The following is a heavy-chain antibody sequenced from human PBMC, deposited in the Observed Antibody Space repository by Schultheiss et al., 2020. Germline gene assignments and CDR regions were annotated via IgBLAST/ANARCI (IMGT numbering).Heavy chain of an antibody. CDR3: ARDHRRSGSSFGQPSGYYYYGMDV. Sequence: GESLKISCAASGFTFSSYWMHWVRQVPGKGLEWVGRIKSKTDGGTTDYAAPVKGRFTISRDDSKNTLYLQMNSLKTEDTAVYYCARDHRRSGSSFGQPSGYYYYGMDVWGQGTTVTGSS. J-gene: IGHJ6*02. D-gene: IGHD2-15*01. CDR2: IKSKTDGGTT. V-gene: IGHV3-15*07. CDR1: GFTFSSYW.